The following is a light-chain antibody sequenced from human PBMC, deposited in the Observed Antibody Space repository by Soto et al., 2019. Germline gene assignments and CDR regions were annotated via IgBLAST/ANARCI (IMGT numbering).Light chain of an antibody. CDR3: LQYGSSHT. Sequence: EIVLTQSPGTLSLSPGERATLSCRASQSVSNSYLAWYQHRPGLAPRLLIYGASTRATGIPDRFSGSGSGTDSTLTISRLEPEDCAVYYCLQYGSSHTFGPGTKVDIK. J-gene: IGKJ3*01. CDR1: QSVSNSY. V-gene: IGKV3-20*01. CDR2: GAS.